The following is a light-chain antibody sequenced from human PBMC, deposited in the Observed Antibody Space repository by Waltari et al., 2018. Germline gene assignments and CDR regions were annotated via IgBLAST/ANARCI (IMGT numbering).Light chain of an antibody. CDR2: EVI. Sequence: SALTQPAPVSGTPGQSTHISCTATTSAVGHHDLVSWYQQHPGKPPKLLMCEVIKRPAGVASRYSGSKSGNTASLTISGLQGEDEADYYCCSYAGRGTYVFGSGTKVTVL. CDR3: CSYAGRGTYV. J-gene: IGLJ1*01. CDR1: TSAVGHHDL. V-gene: IGLV2-23*02.